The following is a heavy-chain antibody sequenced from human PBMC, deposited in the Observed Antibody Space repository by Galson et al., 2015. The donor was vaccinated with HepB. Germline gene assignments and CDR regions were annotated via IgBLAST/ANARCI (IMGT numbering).Heavy chain of an antibody. CDR1: GGSFSGYY. D-gene: IGHD6-13*01. J-gene: IGHJ4*02. V-gene: IGHV4-34*01. Sequence: SETLSLTCAVYGGSFSGYYWSWIRQPPGKGLEWIGEINHSGSTNYNPSLKSRVTISVDTSKNQFSLKLSSVTAADTAVYYCARPVEGSSSWYGYWGQGTLVTVSS. CDR2: INHSGST. CDR3: ARPVEGSSSWYGY.